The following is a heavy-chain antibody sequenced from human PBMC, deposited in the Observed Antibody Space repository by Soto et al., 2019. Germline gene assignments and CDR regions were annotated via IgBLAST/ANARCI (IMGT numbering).Heavy chain of an antibody. V-gene: IGHV3-21*01. D-gene: IGHD4-17*01. CDR3: ARDRGTTVSYYYYGMDV. CDR1: GFTFSSYS. J-gene: IGHJ6*02. CDR2: ISSSSSYI. Sequence: LRLSCAASGFTFSSYSMNWVRQAPGKGLEWVSSISSSSSYIYYADSVKGRFTISRDNAKNSLYLQMNSLRAEDTAVYYCARDRGTTVSYYYYGMDVWGQGTTVTVSS.